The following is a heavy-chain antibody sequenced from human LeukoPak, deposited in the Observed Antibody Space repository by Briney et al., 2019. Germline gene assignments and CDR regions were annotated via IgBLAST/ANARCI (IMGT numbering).Heavy chain of an antibody. Sequence: GRSLRLSCAASGFTFSSYGMHWVRQAPGKGLEWVAVIWYDGSNKNHGDPVKGRFTISRDNSKNTLYLQMNSLRAEDTAVYYCARDHSSSWYYFDYWGQGTLVTVSS. CDR3: ARDHSSSWYYFDY. CDR2: IWYDGSNK. D-gene: IGHD6-13*01. CDR1: GFTFSSYG. J-gene: IGHJ4*02. V-gene: IGHV3-33*01.